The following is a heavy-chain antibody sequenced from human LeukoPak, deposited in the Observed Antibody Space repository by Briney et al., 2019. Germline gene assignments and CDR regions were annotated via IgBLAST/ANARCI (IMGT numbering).Heavy chain of an antibody. CDR1: GYTFIDYY. J-gene: IGHJ4*02. CDR3: ARKFGGSGYYFDY. Sequence: ASVKVSCKASGYTFIDYYIQWVRQAPGQGLEWMGTINPRGGSTRHAQRFQGRVTMARDTSTSTLYMELGSLTSEDTAVYYCARKFGGSGYYFDYWGQGTLVTVSS. D-gene: IGHD2-15*01. V-gene: IGHV1-46*01. CDR2: INPRGGST.